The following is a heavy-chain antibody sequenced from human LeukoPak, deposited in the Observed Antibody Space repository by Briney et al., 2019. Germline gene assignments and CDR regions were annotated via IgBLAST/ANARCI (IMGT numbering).Heavy chain of an antibody. J-gene: IGHJ4*02. Sequence: PSETLSLTCTVSGGSISSGDYYWSWIRQPPGKGLEWIGYIYYSGSTYYNPSLKSRVTISVDTSKNQFSLKLSSATAADTAVYYCARGKVGATTFDYWGQGTLVTVSS. D-gene: IGHD1-26*01. V-gene: IGHV4-30-4*08. CDR3: ARGKVGATTFDY. CDR1: GGSISSGDYY. CDR2: IYYSGST.